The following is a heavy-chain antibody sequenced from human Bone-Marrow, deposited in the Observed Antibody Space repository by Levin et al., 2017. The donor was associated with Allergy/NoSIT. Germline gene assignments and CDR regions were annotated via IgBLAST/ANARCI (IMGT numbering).Heavy chain of an antibody. CDR3: ARGVALVRYFDWLSTFDY. V-gene: IGHV3-48*01. CDR2: ISSSSSTI. CDR1: GFTFSSYS. D-gene: IGHD3-9*01. Sequence: GGSLRLSCAASGFTFSSYSMNWVRQAPGKGLEWVSYISSSSSTIYYADSVKGRFTISRDNAKNSLYLQMNSLRAEDTAVYYCARGVALVRYFDWLSTFDYWGQGTLVTVSS. J-gene: IGHJ4*02.